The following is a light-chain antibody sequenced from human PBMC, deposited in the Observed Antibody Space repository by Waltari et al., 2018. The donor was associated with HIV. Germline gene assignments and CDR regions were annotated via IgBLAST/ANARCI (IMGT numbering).Light chain of an antibody. V-gene: IGLV1-44*01. J-gene: IGLJ2*01. Sequence: QSVLTQPPSASGTPGQRVTISCSGRNSNIGSHTVNWYQQLPGTAPKLLIYGNTQRPSGVPDRFSGSKAGTSASLAISGHQSEDEADYYCAAWDDSLNGEVVFGGGTKLTVL. CDR2: GNT. CDR3: AAWDDSLNGEVV. CDR1: NSNIGSHT.